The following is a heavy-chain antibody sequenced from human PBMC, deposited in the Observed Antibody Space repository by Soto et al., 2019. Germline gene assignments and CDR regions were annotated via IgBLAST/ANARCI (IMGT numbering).Heavy chain of an antibody. V-gene: IGHV5-51*01. D-gene: IGHD6-19*01. CDR3: ARSFDGSDWSDH. Sequence: PGESLKISCKASGYKFTSYWIGWVRQMPGKGLECMGIIYPDDSDTRYSPSFQGQVIISADKSITTAYLQWSSLKASDTAIYYCARSFDGSDWSDHWGQETLVTVSS. CDR1: GYKFTSYW. J-gene: IGHJ5*02. CDR2: IYPDDSDT.